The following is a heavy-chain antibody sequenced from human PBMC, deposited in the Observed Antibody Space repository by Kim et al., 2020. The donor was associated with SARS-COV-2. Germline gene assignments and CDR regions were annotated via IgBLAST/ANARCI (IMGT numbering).Heavy chain of an antibody. J-gene: IGHJ6*03. Sequence: ASVKVSCKASGYNFTGYYMHWVRQAPVQGLEWMGWINPNSGGTNYAQKFQGRVTMTRDTSISTAYMELIRLRSDDTAVYYCARGIFDVYDYYYYMDVLGKGPTGTVSS. V-gene: IGHV1-2*02. CDR2: INPNSGGT. CDR3: ARGIFDVYDYYYYMDV. CDR1: GYNFTGYY.